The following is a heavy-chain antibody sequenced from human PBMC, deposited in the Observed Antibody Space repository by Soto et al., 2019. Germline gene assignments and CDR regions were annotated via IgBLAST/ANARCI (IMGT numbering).Heavy chain of an antibody. J-gene: IGHJ4*02. V-gene: IGHV3-23*01. Sequence: VLLLESGGGLVQPGGSLRLSCAASGFTFYTFAMTWVRQAPGKGLEWVSALSGSGSLSYYADSVKGRFTISRDNSKNTMYLQMNNLRVDETAVYFCARDRGGALDSWGQGTLVTVSS. D-gene: IGHD2-15*01. CDR3: ARDRGGALDS. CDR2: LSGSGSLS. CDR1: GFTFYTFA.